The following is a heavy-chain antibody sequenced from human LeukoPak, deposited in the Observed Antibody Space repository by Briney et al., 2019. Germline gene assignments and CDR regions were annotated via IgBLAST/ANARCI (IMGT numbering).Heavy chain of an antibody. Sequence: GGSLRLSCAASGFSFSTYSMNWVRQAPGKGLEWVSYISSTSSTIYYADSVKGRFTISRDNAKNSLYLQMNSLRAEDTAVYYCARGEHGYVYGNDYWGQGTLVTVSS. CDR2: ISSTSSTI. CDR1: GFSFSTYS. CDR3: ARGEHGYVYGNDY. V-gene: IGHV3-48*01. D-gene: IGHD5-18*01. J-gene: IGHJ4*02.